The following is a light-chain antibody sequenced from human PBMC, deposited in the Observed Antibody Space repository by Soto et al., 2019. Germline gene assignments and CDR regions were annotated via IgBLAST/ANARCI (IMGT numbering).Light chain of an antibody. CDR1: QSVSNW. CDR2: KAS. V-gene: IGKV1-5*03. Sequence: DIQMTQSPSTLSASVGDRVTITCRASQSVSNWLAWYQQKPGKAPKILIYKASSLESGVPSRFSGSGSGTEFTLTISSLRHDDFATYYCQHYNGYRWTFGQGPKADIK. J-gene: IGKJ1*01. CDR3: QHYNGYRWT.